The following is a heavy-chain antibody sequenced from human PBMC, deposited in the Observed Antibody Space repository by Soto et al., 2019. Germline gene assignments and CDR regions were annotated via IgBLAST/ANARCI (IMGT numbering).Heavy chain of an antibody. J-gene: IGHJ6*02. D-gene: IGHD2-2*01. CDR1: GGAFSSYA. Sequence: SVKVSCKASGGAFSSYAISWVRQAPGQGLEWMGGIIPIFGTANYAQKFQGRVTITADESTSTAYMELSSLRSEDTAVYYCARDCSSTSCYAPYYGMDVWGQGTTVTVSS. CDR3: ARDCSSTSCYAPYYGMDV. CDR2: IIPIFGTA. V-gene: IGHV1-69*13.